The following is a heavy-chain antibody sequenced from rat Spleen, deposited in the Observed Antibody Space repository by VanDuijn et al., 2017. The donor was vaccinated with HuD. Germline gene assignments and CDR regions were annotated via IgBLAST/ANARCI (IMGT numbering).Heavy chain of an antibody. Sequence: EVQLVESGGGLVQPGRSLKLSCAASGFTFSDFYMAWVRQAPPKGLAWVASISTDGGSTYYRDSVKGRFTISRDNARTTLYLHMDSLRSDDTATYYCATGPRILRLDWFAYWGQGTLVTVSS. CDR2: ISTDGGST. D-gene: IGHD1-6*01. CDR3: ATGPRILRLDWFAY. J-gene: IGHJ3*01. V-gene: IGHV5-20*01. CDR1: GFTFSDFY.